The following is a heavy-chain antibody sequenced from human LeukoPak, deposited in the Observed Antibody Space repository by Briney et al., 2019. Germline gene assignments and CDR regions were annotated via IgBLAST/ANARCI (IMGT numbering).Heavy chain of an antibody. J-gene: IGHJ3*02. CDR3: ARDGWGGDTDVPDAFDI. V-gene: IGHV3-7*03. CDR2: IRQDEGEK. D-gene: IGHD6-19*01. CDR1: GFTFSSYA. Sequence: GGSLRLSCAASGFTFSSYAMSWVRQAPGKGLEWMANIRQDEGEKYYGDSVKGRFTISRDNAKTSLYLQMNSLRAEDTAVYYCARDGWGGDTDVPDAFDIWGQGTMVTVSS.